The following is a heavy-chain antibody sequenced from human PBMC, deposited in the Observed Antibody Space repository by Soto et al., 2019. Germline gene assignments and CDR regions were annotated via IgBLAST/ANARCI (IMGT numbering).Heavy chain of an antibody. D-gene: IGHD3-16*01. V-gene: IGHV4-59*01. CDR1: AASFSKYY. CDR2: VYFNGNT. J-gene: IGHJ4*02. CDR3: ASVTFGGVVLAH. Sequence: PSETLSLTCTVSAASFSKYYWTWIRQPPGKGLEWIGYVYFNGNTNCNPSLKRRVSISIDTSKNQISLTLNSVTAADTAVYYCASVTFGGVVLAHWGQGTLVTVSS.